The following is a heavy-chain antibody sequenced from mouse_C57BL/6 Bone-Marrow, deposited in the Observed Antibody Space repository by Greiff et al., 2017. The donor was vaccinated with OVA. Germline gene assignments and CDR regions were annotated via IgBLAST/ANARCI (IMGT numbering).Heavy chain of an antibody. V-gene: IGHV1-69*01. CDR1: GYTFTSYW. J-gene: IGHJ2*01. CDR2: IDPSDSYT. CDR3: ARSADY. Sequence: QVQLQQPGAELVMPGASVKLSCKASGYTFTSYWMHWVKQRPGQGLEWIGEIDPSDSYTNYNQKFKGKSTLTVDKSSSTAYMQLSSLTSEDSAVYYCARSADYWGQGTTLTVSS.